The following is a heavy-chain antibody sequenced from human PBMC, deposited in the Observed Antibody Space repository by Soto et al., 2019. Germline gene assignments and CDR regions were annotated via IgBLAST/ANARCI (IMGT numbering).Heavy chain of an antibody. Sequence: QVQLVQSGAEVKKPGASVKFSCKASGYTFTNYGISWVRQAPGQGLEWMGWINAYNGNTKSAQKLQGRVTLTTDTSTSTAYMELRSLRSDDTAVYYCARDAAAGLNDCWGQGTLVTVSS. CDR2: INAYNGNT. V-gene: IGHV1-18*01. J-gene: IGHJ4*02. CDR3: ARDAAAGLNDC. CDR1: GYTFTNYG. D-gene: IGHD6-13*01.